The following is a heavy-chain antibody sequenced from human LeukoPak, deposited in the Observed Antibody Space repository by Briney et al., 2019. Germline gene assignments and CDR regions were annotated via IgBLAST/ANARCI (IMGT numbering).Heavy chain of an antibody. CDR1: GYTFTGYY. V-gene: IGHV1-2*02. CDR3: ARAQTILSSNWFDP. D-gene: IGHD2-15*01. CDR2: INPNSGGT. J-gene: IGHJ5*02. Sequence: GASVKVSCKASGYTFTGYYMHWVRQAPGQGLEWMGWINPNSGGTNYAQKFQGRVTMTRDTSISTAYMELSRLRSDDTAVYHCARAQTILSSNWFDPWGQGTLVTVSS.